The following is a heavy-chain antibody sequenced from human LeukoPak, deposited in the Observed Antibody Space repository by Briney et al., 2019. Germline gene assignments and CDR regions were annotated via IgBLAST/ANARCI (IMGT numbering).Heavy chain of an antibody. CDR3: TRGRSYFEY. Sequence: SLRLSCTTSGISFGDYAMTWVRQAPGKGPEWVGFIRSKAYGATIEYAASVKGRFTISRDDSKSIAYLQMNSLKTEDTAVYYCTRGRSYFEYWGQGTLVTVSS. CDR2: IRSKAYGATI. CDR1: GISFGDYA. J-gene: IGHJ4*02. V-gene: IGHV3-49*04.